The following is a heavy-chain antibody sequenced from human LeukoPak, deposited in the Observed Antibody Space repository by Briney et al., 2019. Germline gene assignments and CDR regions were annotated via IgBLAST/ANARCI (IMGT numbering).Heavy chain of an antibody. J-gene: IGHJ3*02. CDR3: AKTGLRPLSGSYEGRGAFDI. CDR1: GFTFSSYA. D-gene: IGHD1-26*01. CDR2: ISGSGGST. V-gene: IGHV3-23*01. Sequence: GGSLRLSCAASGFTFSSYAMSWVRQAPGKGLEWVSAISGSGGSTYYADSVKGRFTISRDNSKNTLYLQMNSLRAEDTAVYYCAKTGLRPLSGSYEGRGAFDIWGQGTMVTVSS.